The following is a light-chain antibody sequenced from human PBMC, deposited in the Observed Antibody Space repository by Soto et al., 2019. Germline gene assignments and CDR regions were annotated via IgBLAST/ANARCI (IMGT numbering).Light chain of an antibody. CDR1: QSVSYW. CDR2: DAS. CDR3: QQSYSSPRT. J-gene: IGKJ1*01. Sequence: DIQMTQSPSTLSASVGDRVTITCRASQSVSYWLAWYQQKPGKAPRLLIYDASQLGSGVPARFSGSGSGTDSPLTSSRQPPDDSATYYQQQSYSSPRTFGQGTKVDIK. V-gene: IGKV1-5*01.